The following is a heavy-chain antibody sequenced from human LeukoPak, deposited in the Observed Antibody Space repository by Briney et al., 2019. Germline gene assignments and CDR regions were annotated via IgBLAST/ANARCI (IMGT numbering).Heavy chain of an antibody. J-gene: IGHJ4*02. CDR1: GDSVSTTNW. Sequence: PSETLSLTCAVSGDSVSTTNWWSWVRQTPGKGLEWIGEIYHTGNTNYNPSLRSRVNMSVDKPKNQFSLKLSSVTAADTAVYYCARDGEVYYYGSGSYSLDYWGQGTLVTVSS. V-gene: IGHV4-4*02. D-gene: IGHD3-10*01. CDR2: IYHTGNT. CDR3: ARDGEVYYYGSGSYSLDY.